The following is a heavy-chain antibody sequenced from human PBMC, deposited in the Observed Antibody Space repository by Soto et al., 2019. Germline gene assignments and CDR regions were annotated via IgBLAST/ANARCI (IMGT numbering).Heavy chain of an antibody. CDR2: VHHSWGS. D-gene: IGHD3-10*01. CDR1: GGSISSYY. CDR3: ARQGFGPLHGLVDV. V-gene: IGHV4-59*08. Sequence: QVQLQESGPGLVKPSETLSLSCTVSGGSISSYYWSWFRQSPGKRMEWIGYVHHSWGSSYNPSLQSRVAISLDTSKIQFSLKVTSVTAPDTAVYYCARQGFGPLHGLVDVWGQGTTVTVSS. J-gene: IGHJ6*02.